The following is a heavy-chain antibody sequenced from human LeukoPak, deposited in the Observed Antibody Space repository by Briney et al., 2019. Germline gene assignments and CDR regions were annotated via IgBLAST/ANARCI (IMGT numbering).Heavy chain of an antibody. V-gene: IGHV4-4*02. CDR3: ARYLDGNAYSSSPRDGMDV. D-gene: IGHD6-13*01. J-gene: IGHJ6*02. CDR2: IYHSGST. Sequence: PSETLSLTCAVSGGSISSSNWWSWVRQPPGKGLEWIGEIYHSGSTNYNPSLKNRVTISVDKSKNQFSLKLSSVTAADTAVYYCARYLDGNAYSSSPRDGMDVWGQGTTVTVSS. CDR1: GGSISSSNW.